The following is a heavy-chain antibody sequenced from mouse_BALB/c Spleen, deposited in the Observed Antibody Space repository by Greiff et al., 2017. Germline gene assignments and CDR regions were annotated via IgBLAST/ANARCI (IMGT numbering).Heavy chain of an antibody. J-gene: IGHJ2*01. CDR2: INPYNGAT. CDR3: ARCTTVVATPYYFDY. Sequence: VQLKQSGPELVKPGASVKISCKASGYSFTGYYMHWVKQSHVKSLEWIGRINPYNGATSYNQNFKDKASLTVDKSSSTAYMELHSLTSEDSAVYYCARCTTVVATPYYFDYWGQGTTLTVSS. V-gene: IGHV1-31*01. CDR1: GYSFTGYY. D-gene: IGHD1-1*01.